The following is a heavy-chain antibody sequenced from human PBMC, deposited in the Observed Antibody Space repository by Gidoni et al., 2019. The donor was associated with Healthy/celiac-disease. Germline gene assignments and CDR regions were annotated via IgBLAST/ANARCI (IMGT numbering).Heavy chain of an antibody. CDR1: GYTFTSYG. J-gene: IGHJ3*02. Sequence: QVQLEQSGAAVKKPWASVKVSCQASGYTFTSYGISWVRQAPGQGLEWMGWISAYNGNTNDAQKLQGRVTMNTDTSTSTAYMELRSLRSDDTAVYYCASSGSDGDPFDIWGQGTMVTVSS. V-gene: IGHV1-18*01. CDR2: ISAYNGNT. CDR3: ASSGSDGDPFDI.